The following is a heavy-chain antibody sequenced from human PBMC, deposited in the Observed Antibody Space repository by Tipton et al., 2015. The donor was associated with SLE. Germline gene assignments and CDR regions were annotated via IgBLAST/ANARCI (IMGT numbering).Heavy chain of an antibody. CDR1: GGSISSYY. CDR3: ARYYSTYIDS. D-gene: IGHD4-11*01. J-gene: IGHJ4*02. Sequence: LRLSCTVSGGSISSYYWSWIRQPPGKGLEWIGDIYYSGSTNYNPSLKSRVTMSVDTSKNQFSLNLSSVTAADTAVYYCARYYSTYIDSWGQGTLVTVSS. CDR2: IYYSGST. V-gene: IGHV4-59*12.